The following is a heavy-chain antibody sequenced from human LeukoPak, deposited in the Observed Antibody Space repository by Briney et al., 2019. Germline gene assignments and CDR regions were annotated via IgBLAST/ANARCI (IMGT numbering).Heavy chain of an antibody. V-gene: IGHV4-39*01. CDR1: GGSISSSSYY. CDR2: IYSSGRT. D-gene: IGHD2-21*02. CDR3: AGLCHHGDQDY. Sequence: SSETLSLSCTVSGGSISSSSYYWGCIRHPPGQGLEWIGSIYSSGRTSYNPSLKSRVTISVDTSTTQFSLKLTPVTAADTALYYCAGLCHHGDQDYWGAGPLVTVSS. J-gene: IGHJ4*02.